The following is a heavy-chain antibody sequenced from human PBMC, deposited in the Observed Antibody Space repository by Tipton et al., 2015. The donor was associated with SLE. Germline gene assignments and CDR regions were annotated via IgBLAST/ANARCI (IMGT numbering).Heavy chain of an antibody. J-gene: IGHJ3*02. D-gene: IGHD5-12*01. V-gene: IGHV5-51*03. CDR1: GYRFSNYW. CDR3: ARGNSGYEGHDGFDI. CDR2: IYPRDSDI. Sequence: QSGAEVKKPGESLKISCQGSGYRFSNYWIGWVRQMPGKGLEWMGIIYPRDSDIRKSPSFQGQVTISADKSISTAYLQWSSLKASDTAMYYCARGNSGYEGHDGFDIWGQGTMVTVSS.